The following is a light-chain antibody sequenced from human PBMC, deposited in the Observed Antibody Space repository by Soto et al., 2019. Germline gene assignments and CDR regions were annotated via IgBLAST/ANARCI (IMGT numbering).Light chain of an antibody. CDR2: GAS. CDR3: QQYFETPWT. CDR1: QSVSSSC. V-gene: IGKV3-20*01. J-gene: IGKJ1*01. Sequence: EIVLTQSPGTLSLSPGERATLSCRATQSVSSSCLAWYQQKPGQAPRLLIYGASNRATGIPDRFSGSGSGTDFTLTINSLQAEDVAVYYCQQYFETPWTFGQGTKLEIK.